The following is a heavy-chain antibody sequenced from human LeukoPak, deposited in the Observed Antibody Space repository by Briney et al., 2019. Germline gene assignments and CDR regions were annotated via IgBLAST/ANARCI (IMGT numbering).Heavy chain of an antibody. Sequence: TGGSLRLSCAASGFTFSNAWMNWVRQAPGKGLEWVGRIKSKTDGGTTDYPAPVKGRFTISRDDSKNTLYLQMNSLKTEDTAVYYCTRENHDFWSGYYFDYWGQGTLVTVSS. V-gene: IGHV3-15*07. CDR2: IKSKTDGGTT. CDR3: TRENHDFWSGYYFDY. CDR1: GFTFSNAW. J-gene: IGHJ4*02. D-gene: IGHD3-3*01.